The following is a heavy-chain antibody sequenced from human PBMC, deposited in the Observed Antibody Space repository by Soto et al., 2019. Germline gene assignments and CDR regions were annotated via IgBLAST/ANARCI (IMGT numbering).Heavy chain of an antibody. V-gene: IGHV1-8*01. Sequence: QVQLVQSGAEVKKPGASVKVSCEASGYTFTSYDINWVRQATGQGLEWMGCMNPNSGNTGFAQRFQGRVTMTRNTSISTAYMELSSLRSEDTAVYYCARSTNDYGDRHWGQGTLVTVSS. CDR1: GYTFTSYD. D-gene: IGHD4-17*01. J-gene: IGHJ4*02. CDR2: MNPNSGNT. CDR3: ARSTNDYGDRH.